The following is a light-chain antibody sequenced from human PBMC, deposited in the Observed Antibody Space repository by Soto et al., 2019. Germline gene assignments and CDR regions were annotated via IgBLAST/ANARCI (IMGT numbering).Light chain of an antibody. V-gene: IGLV2-8*01. J-gene: IGLJ2*01. Sequence: QSALIQPPSASGSPGQSVTISCTGTSGDVGSYNYVSWYQQHPGKAPKLIIYEVSRRPSGVPDRFSGSKSGNTASLTVSGLQAEDEADYYCNSYADNNLILGGGTKVTVL. CDR2: EVS. CDR3: NSYADNNLI. CDR1: SGDVGSYNY.